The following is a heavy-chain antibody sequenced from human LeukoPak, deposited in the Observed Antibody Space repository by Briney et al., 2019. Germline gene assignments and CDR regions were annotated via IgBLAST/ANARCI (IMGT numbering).Heavy chain of an antibody. CDR2: ITDSGVTT. J-gene: IGHJ4*02. CDR1: GFTFNTYG. V-gene: IGHV3-23*01. CDR3: AKRTSGSSWYSSDS. D-gene: IGHD6-13*01. Sequence: GGSLRLSCTASGFTFNTYGMGWVRQAPGKGLECISAITDSGVTTYYAGSVKGRFTISRDNSRNTLYLQMNSLRAEDTAIYFCAKRTSGSSWYSSDSWGQGTLVTVSS.